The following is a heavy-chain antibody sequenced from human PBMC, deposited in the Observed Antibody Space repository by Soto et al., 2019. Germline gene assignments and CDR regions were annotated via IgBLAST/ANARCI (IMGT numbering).Heavy chain of an antibody. J-gene: IGHJ4*02. D-gene: IGHD1-26*01. V-gene: IGHV1-2*02. CDR2: VNPNSGGT. CDR1: GYTFTGYY. CDR3: ARIIVGATGVFDY. Sequence: QVQLVQSGAEVKKPGASVKVSCKASGYTFTGYYMHWVRQAPGQGLEWMGWVNPNSGGTKYAQKFQGRVTMTRDTSISTAYMELNSLRSDDTAMYYCARIIVGATGVFDYWGQGTLVTVSS.